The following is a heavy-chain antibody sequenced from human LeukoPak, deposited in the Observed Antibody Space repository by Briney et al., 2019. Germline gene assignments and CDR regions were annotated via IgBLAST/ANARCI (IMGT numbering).Heavy chain of an antibody. J-gene: IGHJ4*02. D-gene: IGHD2-15*01. Sequence: GGSLRLSCAASGFTFDDYAMHWVRQAPGKGLEWVSGISWNSGSIGYADSVKGRFTISRDNAKNSLYLQMNSLGAEDTALYYCAKDCGGGSCDWGQGTLVTVSS. CDR3: AKDCGGGSCD. CDR2: ISWNSGSI. CDR1: GFTFDDYA. V-gene: IGHV3-9*01.